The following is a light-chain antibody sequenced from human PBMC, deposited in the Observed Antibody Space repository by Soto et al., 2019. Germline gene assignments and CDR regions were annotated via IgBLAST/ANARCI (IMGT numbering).Light chain of an antibody. CDR1: SSNIESNY. CDR3: TVWDDSLRGRL. CDR2: RNN. V-gene: IGLV1-47*01. Sequence: QSVLPQPPSASGTHGQRVTIACSGSSSNIESNYVYWYQQLPGTAPRLLIYRNNQRPSVVPDRFSGSKSGTSASLAISALRSEDDADYYCTVWDDSLRGRLFGGGTKLTVL. J-gene: IGLJ2*01.